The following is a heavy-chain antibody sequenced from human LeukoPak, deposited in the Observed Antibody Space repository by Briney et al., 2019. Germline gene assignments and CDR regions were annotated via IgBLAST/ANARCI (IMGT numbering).Heavy chain of an antibody. CDR2: IIPILGTT. J-gene: IGHJ1*01. V-gene: IGHV1-69*01. D-gene: IGHD3-22*01. Sequence: SVKVSCKASGGTFSSHAISWVRQAPGQGLEWMGGIIPILGTTNYAQKFQGRVTIIADESTGTAYMVLSSLSSEDTAVYYCARTRDYYENSRYTLLQDWGQGTLVTVSS. CDR1: GGTFSSHA. CDR3: ARTRDYYENSRYTLLQD.